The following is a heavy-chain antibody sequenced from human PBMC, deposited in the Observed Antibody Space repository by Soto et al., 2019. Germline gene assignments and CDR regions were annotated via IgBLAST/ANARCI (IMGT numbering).Heavy chain of an antibody. Sequence: GGSLRLSCVASGFTLSDYYVDWVRQAPGKGLEWVGRTRDKPNSYTTEYAASVEGRFTISRDDSKNSLYLQLNSLNTEDTAVYYCGRGGYRHYSAYYYYSLDVWGQGTTVTVSS. CDR2: TRDKPNSYTT. CDR3: GRGGYRHYSAYYYYSLDV. D-gene: IGHD4-4*01. J-gene: IGHJ6*02. V-gene: IGHV3-72*01. CDR1: GFTLSDYY.